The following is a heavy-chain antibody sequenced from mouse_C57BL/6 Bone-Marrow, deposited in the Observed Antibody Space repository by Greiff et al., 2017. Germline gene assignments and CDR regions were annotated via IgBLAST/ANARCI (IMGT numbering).Heavy chain of an antibody. V-gene: IGHV1-52*01. CDR2: IDPSDSET. CDR3: ARDYYGSSCELGWYFDV. D-gene: IGHD1-1*01. J-gene: IGHJ1*03. Sequence: QVQLQQPGAELVRPGSSVKLSCKASGYTFTSYWMHWVKQRPIQGLEWIGNIDPSDSETHYNQKFKDKATLTVDKSSSTAYMQLSSLTSEDSAVYYCARDYYGSSCELGWYFDVWGTGTTVTVSS. CDR1: GYTFTSYW.